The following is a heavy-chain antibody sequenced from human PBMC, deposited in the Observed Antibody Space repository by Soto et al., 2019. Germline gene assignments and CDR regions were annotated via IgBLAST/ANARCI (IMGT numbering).Heavy chain of an antibody. J-gene: IGHJ6*02. CDR3: ARDSVPNTITTSYYNYGKDV. CDR1: GFTFSTYS. V-gene: IGHV3-21*06. D-gene: IGHD4-4*01. CDR2: ISSSGYI. Sequence: RLSCAASGFTFSTYSMNWVRQAPGKGLEWVSSISSSGYIHHADSLKGRFTVSRDNAKSSLYLQLNSLRADDTAVYYCARDSVPNTITTSYYNYGKDVWGQGTTVTVSS.